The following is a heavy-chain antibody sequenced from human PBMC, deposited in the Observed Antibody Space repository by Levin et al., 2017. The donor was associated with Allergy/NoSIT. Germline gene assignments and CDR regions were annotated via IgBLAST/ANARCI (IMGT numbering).Heavy chain of an antibody. CDR3: AKDLNWGVSGVFDY. Sequence: GESLKISCAASGFTFSIYGMDWVRQAPGKGLEWVSGISGSASDTYYADSVKGRFTISRDNSKNTVYLQMNSLRAEDTAVYYCAKDLNWGVSGVFDYWGQGTLVTVSS. D-gene: IGHD3-16*01. J-gene: IGHJ4*02. V-gene: IGHV3-23*01. CDR1: GFTFSIYG. CDR2: ISGSASDT.